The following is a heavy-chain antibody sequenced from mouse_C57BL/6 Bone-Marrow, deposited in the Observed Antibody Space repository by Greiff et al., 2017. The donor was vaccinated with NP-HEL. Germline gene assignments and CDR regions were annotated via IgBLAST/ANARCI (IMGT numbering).Heavy chain of an antibody. CDR1: GYTFTSYW. CDR3: ARRLATGAWVYFEG. CDR2: INPSNGGT. J-gene: IGHJ1*03. Sequence: QVQLQQPGTELVKPGASVKLSCKASGYTFTSYWMHWVKQRPGQGLEWIGNINPSNGGTNYNEKFKSKATLTVDKSSSTAYMQLSSLTSEDSAVYYYARRLATGAWVYFEGWGTGTTVTVSS. D-gene: IGHD4-1*02. V-gene: IGHV1-53*01.